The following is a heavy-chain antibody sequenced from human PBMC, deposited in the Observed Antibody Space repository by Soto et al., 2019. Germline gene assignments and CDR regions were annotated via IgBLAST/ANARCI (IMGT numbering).Heavy chain of an antibody. J-gene: IGHJ6*02. V-gene: IGHV3-30*18. D-gene: IGHD3-10*01. Sequence: QVQLVESGGGVVQPGRSLRLSCAASGFTFSSYGMHWVRQAPGKGLEWVAVISYDGSNKYYADSVKGRFTISRDNSKNTRYLQMNSLGAEDTAVYYCAKDAGIMDVWGQGTTVTVSS. CDR1: GFTFSSYG. CDR3: AKDAGIMDV. CDR2: ISYDGSNK.